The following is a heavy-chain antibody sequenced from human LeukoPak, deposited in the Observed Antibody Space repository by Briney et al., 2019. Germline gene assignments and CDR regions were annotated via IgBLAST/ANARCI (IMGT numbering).Heavy chain of an antibody. D-gene: IGHD5-18*01. CDR2: ITSSSSST. V-gene: IGHV3-11*06. CDR3: ARDMSGRNTAMTTSFDY. Sequence: GGSLRLSCVASGFTFSDYYMNWIRQAPGKGLEWISYITSSSSSTDYADSVRGRFSISRDNAKNLLYLEMSGLRAEDTALYYCARDMSGRNTAMTTSFDYWGQGTLVTVSS. J-gene: IGHJ4*02. CDR1: GFTFSDYY.